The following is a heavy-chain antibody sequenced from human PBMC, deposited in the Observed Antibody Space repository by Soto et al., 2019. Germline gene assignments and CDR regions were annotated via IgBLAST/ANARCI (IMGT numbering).Heavy chain of an antibody. CDR2: IYYSGTT. CDR3: ARALRGSGSWGWFDP. V-gene: IGHV4-30-4*01. Sequence: QVQLQESGPGLVKTSQTLSLTCTVSGGSISSGDYYWSWIRQPPGKGLEWIGYIYYSGTTYYNPSLKTRVTISVDTSKNHFSLKLTSVTAADKAVYYCARALRGSGSWGWFDPWGQGTLITVSS. D-gene: IGHD3-10*01. J-gene: IGHJ5*02. CDR1: GGSISSGDYY.